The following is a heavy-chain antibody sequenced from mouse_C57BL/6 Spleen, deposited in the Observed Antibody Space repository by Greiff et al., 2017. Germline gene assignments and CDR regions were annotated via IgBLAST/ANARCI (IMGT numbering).Heavy chain of an antibody. CDR3: ARGGYYGNFPFDY. CDR2: INYDGSST. D-gene: IGHD2-1*01. J-gene: IGHJ2*01. CDR1: GFTFSDYY. Sequence: EVQVVESEGGLVQPGSSMKLSCTASGFTFSDYYMAWVRQVPEKGLEWVANINYDGSSTYYLDSLKSRFIISRDNAKNILYLQMSSLKSEDTATYYCARGGYYGNFPFDYWGQGTTLTVSS. V-gene: IGHV5-16*01.